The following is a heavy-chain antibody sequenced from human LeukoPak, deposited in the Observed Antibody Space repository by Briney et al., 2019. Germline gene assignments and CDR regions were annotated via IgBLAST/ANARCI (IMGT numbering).Heavy chain of an antibody. CDR3: TTVPLTMVRGLISTWCDP. Sequence: PGGSLRLSCAASGFTFSNAWMSWVRQAPGKGLEWVGRIKSKTDGGTTDYAAPVKGRFTISRDDSKNTLYLQMNSLKTEDTAVYYCTTVPLTMVRGLISTWCDPWGQGTLVTVSS. CDR1: GFTFSNAW. V-gene: IGHV3-15*01. J-gene: IGHJ5*02. CDR2: IKSKTDGGTT. D-gene: IGHD3-10*01.